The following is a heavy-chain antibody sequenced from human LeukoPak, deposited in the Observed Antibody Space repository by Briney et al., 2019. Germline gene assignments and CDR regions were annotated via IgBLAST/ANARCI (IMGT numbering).Heavy chain of an antibody. J-gene: IGHJ4*02. CDR3: ATGYCSSTNCRTDY. CDR2: ISAYNGNT. V-gene: IGHV1-18*01. Sequence: ASVKVSCKAFGYTFTSYGISWVRQAPGQGLEWMGWISAYNGNTNYAQKLQGRVTMTTDTSTSTAYMELRSLRSDDTAVYYCATGYCSSTNCRTDYWGQGTLVSVSS. D-gene: IGHD2-2*03. CDR1: GYTFTSYG.